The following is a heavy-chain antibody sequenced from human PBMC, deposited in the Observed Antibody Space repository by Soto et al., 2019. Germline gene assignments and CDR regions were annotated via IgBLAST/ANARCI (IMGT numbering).Heavy chain of an antibody. J-gene: IGHJ6*02. CDR3: AREETAWPLAYGLDV. V-gene: IGHV3-21*01. D-gene: IGHD2-21*02. CDR1: GFSFSTYS. Sequence: LRLSCAASGFSFSTYSMNWVRQAPGKGLEWVSSISTRGEVYYADSVKGRFTISRDNSKNSVSLQVNSLRGDDTAVYYCAREETAWPLAYGLDVWGQGTTVTVSS. CDR2: ISTRGEV.